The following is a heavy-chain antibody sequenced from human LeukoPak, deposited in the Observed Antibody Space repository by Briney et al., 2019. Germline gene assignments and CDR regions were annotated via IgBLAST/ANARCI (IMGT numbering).Heavy chain of an antibody. CDR1: GFTFSSYA. CDR2: ISGSGGSI. J-gene: IGHJ4*02. V-gene: IGHV3-23*01. D-gene: IGHD3-22*01. Sequence: GGSLRLSCAASGFTFSSYAMSWVRQAPGKGLEWVSAISGSGGSISYADSVKGRFTISRDNSKNTLYLQMNSLRAEDTAVYYCAEPEGGYYDIRPDWGQGTLVTVSS. CDR3: AEPEGGYYDIRPD.